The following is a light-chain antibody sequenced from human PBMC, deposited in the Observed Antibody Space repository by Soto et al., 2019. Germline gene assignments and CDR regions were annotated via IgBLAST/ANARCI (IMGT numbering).Light chain of an antibody. CDR1: QSINSD. CDR3: QQSYTTPRT. CDR2: AAS. J-gene: IGKJ1*01. V-gene: IGKV1-39*01. Sequence: IQMTQSPSSLSASVGDRVTISCRASQSINSDLNWYQQRPGKASKVLIYAASTLQSGVPSRFSGSGSGTHFTLTISSLQPEDFATYYCQQSYTTPRTFGQGTKVEIK.